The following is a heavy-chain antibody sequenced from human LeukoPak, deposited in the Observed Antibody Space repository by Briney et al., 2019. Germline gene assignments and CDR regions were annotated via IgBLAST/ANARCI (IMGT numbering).Heavy chain of an antibody. Sequence: ASVKVSCKASGYIFSTYGINRVRQAPGQGLEWMGWSSAYNGITNYAQEFQGRVTMTTDTSTGTAYMELRSLRSDDTAVYYCAREGFDYWGQGTLVTVSS. CDR3: AREGFDY. J-gene: IGHJ4*02. CDR2: SSAYNGIT. V-gene: IGHV1-18*01. CDR1: GYIFSTYG.